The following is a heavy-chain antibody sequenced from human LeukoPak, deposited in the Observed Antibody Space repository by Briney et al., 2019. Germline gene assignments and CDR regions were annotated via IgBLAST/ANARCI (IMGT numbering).Heavy chain of an antibody. CDR3: ARGGITGKIHY. D-gene: IGHD1-20*01. V-gene: IGHV4-61*02. J-gene: IGHJ4*02. Sequence: PSETLSLTCTVSGGSISSGSYYWSWIRQPAGKGLEWIGRIYTSGSTNYNPSLKSRVTISVDTSKNQFSLKLSSVTAADTAVYYCARGGITGKIHYWGQGTLVTVSS. CDR1: GGSISSGSYY. CDR2: IYTSGST.